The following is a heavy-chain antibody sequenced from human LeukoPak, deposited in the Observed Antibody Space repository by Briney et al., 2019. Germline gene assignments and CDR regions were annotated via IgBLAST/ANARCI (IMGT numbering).Heavy chain of an antibody. Sequence: ASVKVSCKASGYTFTGFYMHWVRQAPGQGLEWMGIINPSGGRTSYAQKFQGRVTMTRDTSTSTVYMEVSSLRSEDTAVYYCTRGMYHSDITGYKGFDYWGQGTLVTVSS. CDR1: GYTFTGFY. D-gene: IGHD3-22*01. CDR3: TRGMYHSDITGYKGFDY. V-gene: IGHV1-46*01. J-gene: IGHJ4*02. CDR2: INPSGGRT.